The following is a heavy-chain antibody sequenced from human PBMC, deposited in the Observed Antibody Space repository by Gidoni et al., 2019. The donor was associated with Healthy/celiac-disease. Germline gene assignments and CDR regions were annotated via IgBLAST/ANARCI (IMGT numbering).Heavy chain of an antibody. CDR2: ISGSGGST. Sequence: EVQLLESGGGLVQPGGSLRLSCAASGFTFSSYAMSWVRQAPGKGLEWVSAISGSGGSTYYADSVKGRFTISRDNSKNTLYLQMNSLRAEDTAVYYCAKDQSTFGVVIIAFDYWGQGTLVTVSS. CDR1: GFTFSSYA. D-gene: IGHD3-3*01. V-gene: IGHV3-23*01. J-gene: IGHJ4*02. CDR3: AKDQSTFGVVIIAFDY.